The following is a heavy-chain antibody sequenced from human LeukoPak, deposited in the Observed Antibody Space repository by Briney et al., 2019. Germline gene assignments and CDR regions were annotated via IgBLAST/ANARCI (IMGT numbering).Heavy chain of an antibody. J-gene: IGHJ4*02. Sequence: SETLSLTCAVYGGSFSGYYWSWIRQPPGKGLEWIGEINHSGSTNYNPSLKSRVTISVDTSKNQFSLKPSSVTAADTAVYYCAEGAAAGSWGQGTLVTVSS. CDR3: AEGAAAGS. CDR2: INHSGST. D-gene: IGHD6-13*01. CDR1: GGSFSGYY. V-gene: IGHV4-34*01.